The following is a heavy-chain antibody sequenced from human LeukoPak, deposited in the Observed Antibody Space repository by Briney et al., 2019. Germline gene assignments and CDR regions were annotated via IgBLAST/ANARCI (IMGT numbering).Heavy chain of an antibody. Sequence: GGSLRLSCAASGFTFSSYWMSWVRQAPGKGLEWVANIKQDGSEKYYVDSVKGRFTISRDNAKNSLYLQMNSLRAEDTAVYYCARVLRVRGIYYYYYGMDVWGQGTTVTVSS. J-gene: IGHJ6*02. CDR3: ARVLRVRGIYYYYYGMDV. CDR1: GFTFSSYW. D-gene: IGHD3-10*01. V-gene: IGHV3-7*01. CDR2: IKQDGSEK.